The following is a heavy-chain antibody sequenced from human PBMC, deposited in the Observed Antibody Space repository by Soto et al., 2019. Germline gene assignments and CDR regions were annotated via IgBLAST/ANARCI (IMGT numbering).Heavy chain of an antibody. V-gene: IGHV1-3*01. CDR2: INAGNGNT. J-gene: IGHJ6*02. Sequence: QVQLVQSGSEVKKPGASVKVSCKASGYTFTSYAMHWVRQAPGQRLEWMGWINAGNGNTKYSQKFQGRVTITRDTSASTAYMELSSLRSEDTAVYYCAGYYSSSSNIYYYYCMDVWGQGTTVTVSS. D-gene: IGHD6-6*01. CDR1: GYTFTSYA. CDR3: AGYYSSSSNIYYYYCMDV.